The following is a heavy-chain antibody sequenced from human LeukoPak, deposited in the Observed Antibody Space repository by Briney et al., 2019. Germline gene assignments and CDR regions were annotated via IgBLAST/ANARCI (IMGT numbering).Heavy chain of an antibody. CDR2: IRSDGSDK. Sequence: PGGSLRLSCAASGFIFSTYGMHWVRQAPREGLEWVAFIRSDGSDKSYAGSVMGRFTISRDNSKNTLYLQMNTLTAEDTAVYYCEKHDSSSDYWGQGTLVTVSS. J-gene: IGHJ4*02. CDR1: GFIFSTYG. D-gene: IGHD3-22*01. CDR3: EKHDSSSDY. V-gene: IGHV3-30*02.